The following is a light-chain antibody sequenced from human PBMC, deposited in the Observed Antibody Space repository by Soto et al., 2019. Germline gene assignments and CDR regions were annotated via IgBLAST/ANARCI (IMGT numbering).Light chain of an antibody. CDR2: GTS. J-gene: IGKJ1*01. Sequence: EIVLTQSPGTLSLSPGESATLSCRASQSVSSNSLAWYRRNPGQPPSLLIYGTSTRATGIPRRFSGSGSGTDFNLTITRLEPEDFAVYYCQQYGGSPPTFGQGTKVEVK. CDR1: QSVSSNS. V-gene: IGKV3-20*01. CDR3: QQYGGSPPT.